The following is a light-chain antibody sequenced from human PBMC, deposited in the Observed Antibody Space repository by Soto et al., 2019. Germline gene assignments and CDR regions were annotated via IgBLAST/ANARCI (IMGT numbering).Light chain of an antibody. CDR2: SNN. CDR3: AAWDDSLNGSYV. J-gene: IGLJ1*01. CDR1: SSNIGSNT. Sequence: QSALTQPPSASGNPGQRVTISCSGSSSNIGSNTVNWYQQLPGTAPKLLIYSNNQRPSGVPDRFSGSKSGTSASLAISGLQSEDEADYYCAAWDDSLNGSYVFGTGTKVTVL. V-gene: IGLV1-44*01.